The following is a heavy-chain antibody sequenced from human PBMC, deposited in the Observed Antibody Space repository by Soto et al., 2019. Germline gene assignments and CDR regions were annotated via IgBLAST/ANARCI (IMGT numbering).Heavy chain of an antibody. CDR1: GYTFTSYG. J-gene: IGHJ3*02. CDR3: ARGGNIMTTVTTNAFDI. V-gene: IGHV1-18*03. D-gene: IGHD4-17*01. Sequence: QVQLVQSGAEVKKPGASVKVSCKASGYTFTSYGISWVRQAPGQGLEWMGWISAYNGNTNYAQKLQGRVTMTTDTSTSTAYMELRSLRSDDMAVYYCARGGNIMTTVTTNAFDIWGQGTMVTVSS. CDR2: ISAYNGNT.